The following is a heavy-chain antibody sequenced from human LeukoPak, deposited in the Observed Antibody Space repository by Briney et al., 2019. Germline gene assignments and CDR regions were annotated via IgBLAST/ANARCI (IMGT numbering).Heavy chain of an antibody. J-gene: IGHJ3*02. CDR1: GYTFTSYA. Sequence: ASVKVSCKGSGYTFTSYAMNWVRQAPGQGLEWMGWINPNSGGTNYAQKFQGRVTMTRDTSISTAYMELSRLRSDDTAVYYCARGKTGTTSPDAFDIWGQGTMVTVSS. V-gene: IGHV1-2*02. CDR3: ARGKTGTTSPDAFDI. D-gene: IGHD1-7*01. CDR2: INPNSGGT.